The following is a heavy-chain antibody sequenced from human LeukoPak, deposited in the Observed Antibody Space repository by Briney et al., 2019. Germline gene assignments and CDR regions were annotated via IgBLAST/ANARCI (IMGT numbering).Heavy chain of an antibody. J-gene: IGHJ4*02. Sequence: SVTVSCKDSVYTFTNYDINWLRQATGQGLEGMGWMNPNSANTDYEHKLQDRVTMTRNTSISTAYMELSSLDSGGPAVYYCARRNKGASNFRLVDDWGQGTLVTVSS. CDR3: ARRNKGASNFRLVDD. CDR2: MNPNSANT. D-gene: IGHD2/OR15-2a*01. V-gene: IGHV1-8*01. CDR1: VYTFTNYD.